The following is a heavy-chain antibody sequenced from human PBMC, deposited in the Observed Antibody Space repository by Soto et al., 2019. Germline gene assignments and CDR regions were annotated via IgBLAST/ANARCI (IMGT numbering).Heavy chain of an antibody. CDR1: GFTFSSYS. J-gene: IGHJ3*02. Sequence: EVQLVESGGGLVKPGGSLRLSCAAFGFTFSSYSMNWVRQVPGKGLEWVSFISTSRSYIYYADSVKGRFTISRDNAKNSLYLQMNSLRAEDTAVYYCARDGGSGTPDAFDIWGQGTLVTVSS. CDR3: ARDGGSGTPDAFDI. D-gene: IGHD6-19*01. CDR2: ISTSRSYI. V-gene: IGHV3-21*01.